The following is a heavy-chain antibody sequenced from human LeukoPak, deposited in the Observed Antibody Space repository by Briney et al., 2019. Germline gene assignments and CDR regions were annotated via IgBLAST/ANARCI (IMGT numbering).Heavy chain of an antibody. CDR3: ARDLRFGPDY. J-gene: IGHJ4*02. V-gene: IGHV3-48*01. CDR2: ICSSSSTI. CDR1: GFTFSSYS. D-gene: IGHD3-10*01. Sequence: GGSLRLSCAASGFTFSSYSMNWVRQAPGKGLEWVSYICSSSSTIYYADSVKGRFTISRDNAKNSLYLQMNSLRAEDTAVYYCARDLRFGPDYWGQGTLVTVSS.